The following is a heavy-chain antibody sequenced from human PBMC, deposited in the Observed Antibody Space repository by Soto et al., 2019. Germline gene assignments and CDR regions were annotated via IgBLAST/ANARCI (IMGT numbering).Heavy chain of an antibody. CDR1: GFTFDDYA. CDR3: AKGPLFWSGSYFDY. CDR2: ISWNSGSI. J-gene: IGHJ4*02. V-gene: IGHV3-9*01. D-gene: IGHD3-3*01. Sequence: GGSLRLSCAASGFTFDDYAMHWVRQAPGKGLEWVSGISWNSGSIGYADSVKGRFTISRDNAKNSLYLQMNSLRAEDTALYYCAKGPLFWSGSYFDYCGQGTLVTVSS.